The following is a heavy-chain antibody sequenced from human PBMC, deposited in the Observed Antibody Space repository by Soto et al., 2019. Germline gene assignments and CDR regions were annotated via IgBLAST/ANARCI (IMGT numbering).Heavy chain of an antibody. D-gene: IGHD6-6*01. CDR2: IWYDGSNK. V-gene: IGHV3-33*01. CDR1: GFTFSSYG. J-gene: IGHJ4*02. CDR3: ARVLGSSSSGRGY. Sequence: PGGSLRLSCAASGFTFSSYGMHWVRQAPGKGLEWVAVIWYDGSNKYYADSVKGRFTISRDNFKKTLYLQMNSLRAEETAVDYRARVLGSSSSGRGYWGQGTLVTVSS.